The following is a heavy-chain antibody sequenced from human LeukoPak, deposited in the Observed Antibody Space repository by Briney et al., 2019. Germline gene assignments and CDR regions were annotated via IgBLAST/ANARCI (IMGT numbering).Heavy chain of an antibody. CDR1: GDILRTYA. V-gene: IGHV1-69*05. D-gene: IGHD2-2*01. Sequence: SVKVSCKASGDILRTYALSWVRQVPGQGLEWMGGIIPLFGTANYAQRFQGRLTISTDDSTTTAYMEPSSLTSGDTAVYYCARSKLPAALIDAFHFWGQGTLVTVSS. CDR3: ARSKLPAALIDAFHF. CDR2: IIPLFGTA. J-gene: IGHJ3*01.